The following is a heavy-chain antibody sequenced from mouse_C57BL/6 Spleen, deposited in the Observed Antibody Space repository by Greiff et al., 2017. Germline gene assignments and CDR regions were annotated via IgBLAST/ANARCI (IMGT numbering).Heavy chain of an antibody. D-gene: IGHD1-1*01. Sequence: EVQLQQSVAELVRPGASVKLSCTASGFNITNTYMHWVKQRPEQGLEWIGRIDPANGNTIYPPKFQGKATITADPSSNTAYLQLSSLTSDDTSLYYCAVFPDYCGGSYGYYDVWGTGTTGTLSP. J-gene: IGHJ1*03. V-gene: IGHV14-3*01. CDR3: AVFPDYCGGSYGYYDV. CDR2: IDPANGNT. CDR1: GFNITNTY.